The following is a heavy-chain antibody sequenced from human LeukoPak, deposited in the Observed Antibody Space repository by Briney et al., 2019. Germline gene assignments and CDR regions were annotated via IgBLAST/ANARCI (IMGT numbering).Heavy chain of an antibody. CDR1: GFTFGSYA. Sequence: GRSLNLSCAASGFTFGSYAMHWVRQAPGKGLEWVAVISYDGSNKYYADSVKGRFTISRDNSKNTLYLQMNSLRAEDTAVYYCARDFYSGWYYFDYWGQGTLVTVSS. CDR2: ISYDGSNK. D-gene: IGHD6-19*01. CDR3: ARDFYSGWYYFDY. J-gene: IGHJ4*02. V-gene: IGHV3-30-3*01.